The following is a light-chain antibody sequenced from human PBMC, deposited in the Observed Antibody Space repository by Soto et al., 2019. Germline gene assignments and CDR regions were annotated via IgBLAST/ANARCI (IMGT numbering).Light chain of an antibody. J-gene: IGLJ3*02. CDR2: EVT. V-gene: IGLV2-8*01. CDR1: SSDVGGYDY. Sequence: QSALTQPPSASGSPGQSVTISCTGTSSDVGGYDYVSWYQQLPGKAPKLIIFEVTKRPSGVPDRFSASKSGNTASLTVSGLQADDEADYYCSSYAGSNWVFGGGTKVTVL. CDR3: SSYAGSNWV.